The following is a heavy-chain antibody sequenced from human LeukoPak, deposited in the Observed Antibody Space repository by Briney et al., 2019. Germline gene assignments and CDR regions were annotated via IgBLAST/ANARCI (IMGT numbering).Heavy chain of an antibody. CDR3: ARGTPYYYDSSGPYYFDY. Sequence: GASVKVSCTASGYTFTSYGISWGRQAPGQGLEWMGWISAYNGNTNYAQKLQGRVTMTTDTSTSTAYMELRSLRSDDTAVYYCARGTPYYYDSSGPYYFDYWGQGTLVTVSS. J-gene: IGHJ4*02. CDR2: ISAYNGNT. CDR1: GYTFTSYG. V-gene: IGHV1-18*01. D-gene: IGHD3-22*01.